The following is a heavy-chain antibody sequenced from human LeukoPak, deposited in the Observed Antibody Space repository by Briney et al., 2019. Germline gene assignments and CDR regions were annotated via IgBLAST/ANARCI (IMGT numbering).Heavy chain of an antibody. CDR1: GFTFSSYW. CDR2: IKQGGREK. V-gene: IGHV3-7*01. Sequence: GGSLRLSCAASGFTFSSYWMSWVRQAPGEGLEGVANIKQGGREKYYVDSVKVRFTISRDNYKHTLYLQMTSLRAADRAVYYCAREIIVVVPAAMSYFDYWGQGTLVTVSS. D-gene: IGHD2-2*01. J-gene: IGHJ4*02. CDR3: AREIIVVVPAAMSYFDY.